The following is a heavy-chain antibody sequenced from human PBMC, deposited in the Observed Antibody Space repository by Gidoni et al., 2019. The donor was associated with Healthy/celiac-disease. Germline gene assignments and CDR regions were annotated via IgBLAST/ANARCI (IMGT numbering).Heavy chain of an antibody. CDR3: ARGEMRLRLWFLDS. V-gene: IGHV1-69*01. J-gene: IGHJ4*02. Sequence: QVQLVQSGAEVKKPGSAVKVSCKASGGTCSSYAMSWARQAPGQGLEWMGGISPIFGTANYAQKFQGRVTITADESTSTAYMELSSLRSEDTAVYYCARGEMRLRLWFLDSWGQGTLVTVSS. CDR1: GGTCSSYA. CDR2: ISPIFGTA. D-gene: IGHD3-10*01.